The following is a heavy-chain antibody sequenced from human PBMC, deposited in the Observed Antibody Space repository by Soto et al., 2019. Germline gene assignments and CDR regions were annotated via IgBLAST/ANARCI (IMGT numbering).Heavy chain of an antibody. D-gene: IGHD1-26*01. CDR3: ARYADPVGRYFDY. CDR1: GGSISSYY. Sequence: LETLSLTCTVSGGSISSYYWSWIRQPPGKGLEWIGYIYYSGSTNYNPSLKSRVTISVDTSKNQFSLKLSSVTAADTAVYYCARYADPVGRYFDYWGQGTLVTVSS. CDR2: IYYSGST. V-gene: IGHV4-59*08. J-gene: IGHJ4*02.